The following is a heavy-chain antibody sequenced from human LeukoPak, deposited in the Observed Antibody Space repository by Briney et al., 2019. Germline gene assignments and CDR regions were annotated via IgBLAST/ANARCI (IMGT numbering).Heavy chain of an antibody. V-gene: IGHV3-21*04. Sequence: GGSLRPSCAPSGFTLSSLSMNWVRQAPGKGREWVSSISSSSSYIYYADSVKGRFTITRDNAKNSLYLQMNSLRAEDTAVYYCAKGLPWDAFDIWGQGTMVTVSS. CDR2: ISSSSSYI. J-gene: IGHJ3*02. CDR1: GFTLSSLS. CDR3: AKGLPWDAFDI.